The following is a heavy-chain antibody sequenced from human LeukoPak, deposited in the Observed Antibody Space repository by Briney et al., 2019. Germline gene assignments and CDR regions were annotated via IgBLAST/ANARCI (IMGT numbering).Heavy chain of an antibody. CDR1: GGTFSSYA. CDR3: ARGYSYGRGPIFDY. Sequence: ASVKVSCKASGGTFSSYAISWVRQAPGQGLEWMGGIIPIFGTANYAQKLQGRVTMTTDTSASTAYMELRSLRSDDTAVYYCARGYSYGRGPIFDYWGQGTLVTVSS. V-gene: IGHV1-69*05. J-gene: IGHJ4*02. D-gene: IGHD5-18*01. CDR2: IIPIFGTA.